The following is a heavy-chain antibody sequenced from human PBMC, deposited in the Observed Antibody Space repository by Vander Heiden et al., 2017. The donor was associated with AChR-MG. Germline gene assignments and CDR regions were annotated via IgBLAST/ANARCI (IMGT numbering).Heavy chain of an antibody. Sequence: QVQLVQSGAEVKKPGSSVKVSCKASGGTFSSYAISWVRQAPGQGLEWMGGIIPIFGTANYAQKFQGRVTITADESTSTAYMELSSLRSEDTAVYYCARVRGLRYFDLYYYYYMDVWGKGTTVTVSS. V-gene: IGHV1-69*01. CDR2: IIPIFGTA. CDR1: GGTFSSYA. J-gene: IGHJ6*03. D-gene: IGHD3-9*01. CDR3: ARVRGLRYFDLYYYYYMDV.